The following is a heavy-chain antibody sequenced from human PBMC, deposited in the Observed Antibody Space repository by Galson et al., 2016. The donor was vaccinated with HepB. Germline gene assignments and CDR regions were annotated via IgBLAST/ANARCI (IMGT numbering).Heavy chain of an antibody. V-gene: IGHV4-34*01. Sequence: LSLTCAVYGGSFSGFYWSWIRQSPGKGLQWIGEVNPGGSTHYNPSLKSRVTIPADTSKNHFSLKLSAVTAADTAVYYCARWPLGYCPSADCYTNDYWGQGILVTVSS. CDR3: ARWPLGYCPSADCYTNDY. CDR1: GGSFSGFY. J-gene: IGHJ4*02. D-gene: IGHD2-2*02. CDR2: VNPGGST.